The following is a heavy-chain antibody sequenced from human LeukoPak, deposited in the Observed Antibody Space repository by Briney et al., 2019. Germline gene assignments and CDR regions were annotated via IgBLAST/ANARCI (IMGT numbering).Heavy chain of an antibody. CDR1: GGSISSSSHY. D-gene: IGHD3-22*01. CDR3: ARLSPALYYYDSSGYYPQGSYFDY. CDR2: IYYSGST. J-gene: IGHJ4*02. V-gene: IGHV4-39*07. Sequence: SETLSLTCTVSGGSISSSSHYWGWIRQPPGKGLEWIGSIYYSGSTFYNPSLKSRVIISIDTSKNQFSLKLSSVTAADTAVYYCARLSPALYYYDSSGYYPQGSYFDYWGQGTLVTVSS.